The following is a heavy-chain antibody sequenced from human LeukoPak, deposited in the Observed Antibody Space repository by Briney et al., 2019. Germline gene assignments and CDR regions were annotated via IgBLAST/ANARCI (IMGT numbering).Heavy chain of an antibody. V-gene: IGHV3-11*04. CDR3: ARDRGTAMAPVDY. CDR1: GLTFSDYY. Sequence: GGSLRLSCAASGLTFSDYYMSWIRQAPGKGLEWVSYISSSGSTIYYADSVKGRFTISRDNAKNSLYLQMNSLRAEDTAVYYCARDRGTAMAPVDYWGQGTLVTVSS. CDR2: ISSSGSTI. J-gene: IGHJ4*02. D-gene: IGHD5-18*01.